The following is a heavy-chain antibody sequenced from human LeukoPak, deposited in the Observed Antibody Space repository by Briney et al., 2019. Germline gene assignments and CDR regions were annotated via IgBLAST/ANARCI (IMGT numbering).Heavy chain of an antibody. D-gene: IGHD4-23*01. CDR1: GGSFSGYY. Sequence: PSETLSLTCAVYGGSFSGYYWSWIRQPPGKGLEWIGYIYYSGSTYYDPSLKSRVTISVDTSKNQFSLKLSSVTAADTAVYYCARDYPYLSGNSASLLDYWGQGTLVTVSS. V-gene: IGHV4-30-4*01. CDR3: ARDYPYLSGNSASLLDY. CDR2: IYYSGST. J-gene: IGHJ4*02.